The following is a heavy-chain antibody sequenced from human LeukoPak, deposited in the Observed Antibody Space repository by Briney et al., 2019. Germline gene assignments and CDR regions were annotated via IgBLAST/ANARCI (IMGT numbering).Heavy chain of an antibody. D-gene: IGHD6-19*01. Sequence: SETLSLTCTVSGGSFSSYYWSWIRQPPGKGLEWIGYIYYSGSTNYNPSLKSRVTISVDTSKNQFSLKLSSVTAADTAVYYCARHHSSGWELPYFDYWGQGTLVTVSS. J-gene: IGHJ4*02. CDR2: IYYSGST. V-gene: IGHV4-59*01. CDR3: ARHHSSGWELPYFDY. CDR1: GGSFSSYY.